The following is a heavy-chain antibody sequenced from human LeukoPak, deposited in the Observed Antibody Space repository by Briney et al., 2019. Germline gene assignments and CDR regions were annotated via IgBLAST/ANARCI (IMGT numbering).Heavy chain of an antibody. CDR3: ARDLTGYSSGWYWFDP. CDR1: GGSISSYY. Sequence: PSETLSLTCTVSGGSISSYYWSWIRQPPGKGLEWIGYIFYSGSTHYNPSLKSRVTISVDTSKNQFSLKLSSVTAADTAVYYCARDLTGYSSGWYWFDPWGQGILVTVSS. V-gene: IGHV4-59*01. J-gene: IGHJ5*02. CDR2: IFYSGST. D-gene: IGHD6-19*01.